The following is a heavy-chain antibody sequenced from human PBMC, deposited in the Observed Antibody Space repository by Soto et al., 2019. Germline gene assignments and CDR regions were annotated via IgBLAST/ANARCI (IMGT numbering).Heavy chain of an antibody. Sequence: SSEPMSLTYTVSGGSIRNYYWSWIRKTPGKVLEWIGYIYDSGSTNSKPSLQNRVTISVDTSKNQFSLRLSSVTAADTALYYCARDRGIGSYNNWFDPLGQGTVVTVS. D-gene: IGHD3-10*01. V-gene: IGHV4-59*01. J-gene: IGHJ5*02. CDR1: GGSIRNYY. CDR2: IYDSGST. CDR3: ARDRGIGSYNNWFDP.